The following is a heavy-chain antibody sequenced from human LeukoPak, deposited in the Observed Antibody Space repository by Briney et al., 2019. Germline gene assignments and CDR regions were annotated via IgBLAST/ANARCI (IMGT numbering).Heavy chain of an antibody. D-gene: IGHD2-21*02. CDR3: ARVRDSYYYFDY. CDR2: INPNSGGT. J-gene: IGHJ4*02. Sequence: VASVKVSCKASGYTFTGYYMHWVRQAPGQGLEWMGWINPNSGGTNYAQKFQGRVTMTRDTSISTAYMELSRLRSDDTAVYYCARVRDSYYYFDYWGQETLVTVSS. V-gene: IGHV1-2*02. CDR1: GYTFTGYY.